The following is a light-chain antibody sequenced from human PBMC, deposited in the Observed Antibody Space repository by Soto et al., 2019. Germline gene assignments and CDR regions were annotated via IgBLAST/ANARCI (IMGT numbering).Light chain of an antibody. V-gene: IGLV1-40*01. CDR2: DNS. J-gene: IGLJ1*01. CDR3: QSYDSSLGYV. CDR1: SSNIGANHD. Sequence: QSVLTQPPSVSGAPGQRVTISCTGSSSNIGANHDVHWYQQLPGTAPKLLIYDNSNRPSGVPDRFSGSKSGTSASLAITGLQAGYEADYYCQSYDSSLGYVFGTGTKLTVL.